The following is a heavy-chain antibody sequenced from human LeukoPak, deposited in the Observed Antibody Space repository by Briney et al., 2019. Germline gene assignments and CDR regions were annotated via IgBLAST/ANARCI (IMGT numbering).Heavy chain of an antibody. CDR3: ARGDGSSWFEY. CDR2: INPNSGGT. J-gene: IGHJ4*02. Sequence: ASVKVSCKASGYTFSGNNMYWVRQAPGQGLEWMGWINPNSGGTNYAQKFQGRVTMTRDTSISTAYMELNRLRSDDTAVYYWARGDGSSWFEYWGQGTLVTVSS. D-gene: IGHD6-13*01. V-gene: IGHV1-2*02. CDR1: GYTFSGNN.